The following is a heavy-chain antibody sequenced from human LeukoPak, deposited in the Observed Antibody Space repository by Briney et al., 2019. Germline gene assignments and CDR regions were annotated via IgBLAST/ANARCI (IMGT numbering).Heavy chain of an antibody. CDR3: ARDAVDTANAV. J-gene: IGHJ6*02. Sequence: GGSLRLSCGASRFTFSNYWMSWVRQAPGKGLVWVSHINSDGSITSYADSVKGRFTISRDNAKNTLYLQMNSLRAEDTAVYYCARDAVDTANAVWGQGTTVTVSS. CDR2: INSDGSIT. CDR1: RFTFSNYW. V-gene: IGHV3-74*01. D-gene: IGHD5-18*01.